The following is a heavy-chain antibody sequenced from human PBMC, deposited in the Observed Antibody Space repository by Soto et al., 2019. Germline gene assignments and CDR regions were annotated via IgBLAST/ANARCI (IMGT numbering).Heavy chain of an antibody. D-gene: IGHD1-7*01. J-gene: IGHJ6*03. CDR1: GFSLSNARMG. V-gene: IGHV2-26*01. Sequence: SGPTLVNPTETLTLTCTVSGFSLSNARMGVSWIRQPPGKALEWLAHIFSNDEKSYSTSLKSRLTISKDTSKSQVVLTMTNMDPVDTATYYCARVQLELTLDYYYYYMDVWGKGTTVTVSS. CDR2: IFSNDEK. CDR3: ARVQLELTLDYYYYYMDV.